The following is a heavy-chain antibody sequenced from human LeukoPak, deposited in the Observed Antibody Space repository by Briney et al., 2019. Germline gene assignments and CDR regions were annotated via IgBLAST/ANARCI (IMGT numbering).Heavy chain of an antibody. V-gene: IGHV3-48*03. CDR1: GFTFSSYE. CDR2: ISSSGSTI. CDR3: ARDVRTNYGMDV. Sequence: GGSVKLSCAASGFTFSSYEMDWVRQAPGKGLEWVSYISSSGSTIYYADSVKGRFTISRDNAKNSLYLQMNSLRAEDTAVYYCARDVRTNYGMDVWGQGTTVTVSS. D-gene: IGHD3-10*01. J-gene: IGHJ6*02.